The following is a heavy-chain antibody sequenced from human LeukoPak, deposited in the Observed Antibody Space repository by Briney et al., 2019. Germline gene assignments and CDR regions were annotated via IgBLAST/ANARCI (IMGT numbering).Heavy chain of an antibody. Sequence: PSETLSLTCTVSGGAFSNYFWTWIRQPPGKGLEWIAEINDSGSTNSNSSLRSRVAISLDTSKNQFSLRLTSVTAADTAVYYCARGQYCSTTTCYSARRYFDFWGQGTLVTVSS. V-gene: IGHV4-34*01. CDR2: INDSGST. D-gene: IGHD2-2*01. CDR3: ARGQYCSTTTCYSARRYFDF. CDR1: GGAFSNYF. J-gene: IGHJ4*02.